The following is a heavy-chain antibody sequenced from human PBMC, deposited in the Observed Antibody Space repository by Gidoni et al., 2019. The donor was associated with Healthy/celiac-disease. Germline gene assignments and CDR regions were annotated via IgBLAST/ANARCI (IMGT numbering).Heavy chain of an antibody. J-gene: IGHJ4*02. Sequence: QVQLVQSGAEVKKPGSSVKVPCKASGGTFISYTISWVRQAPGQGLEWMGRIIPILGIANDAQKFQGRVTITADKSTSTAYMELSSLRSEDTAVYYCARARRGYEGSDYFDYWGQGTLVTVSS. CDR1: GGTFISYT. V-gene: IGHV1-69*02. CDR2: IIPILGIA. CDR3: ARARRGYEGSDYFDY. D-gene: IGHD5-18*01.